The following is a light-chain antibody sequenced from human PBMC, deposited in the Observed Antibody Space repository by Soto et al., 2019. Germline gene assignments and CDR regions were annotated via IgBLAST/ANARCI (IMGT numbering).Light chain of an antibody. CDR2: LNSNGSH. CDR3: QTWGTGYAV. V-gene: IGLV4-69*01. Sequence: QLVLTQSPPASASLGASVKLTCTLSSGHSSYAIAWHQQQPEKGPRYLMKLNSNGSHSKGDGIPDRFSGSSSGAERYLTISSLQSEDEADYYCQTWGTGYAVFGGGTQLTVL. CDR1: SGHSSYA. J-gene: IGLJ7*01.